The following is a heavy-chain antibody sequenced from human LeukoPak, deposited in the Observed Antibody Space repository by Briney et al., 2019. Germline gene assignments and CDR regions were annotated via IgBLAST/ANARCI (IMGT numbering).Heavy chain of an antibody. D-gene: IGHD3-3*01. J-gene: IGHJ4*02. Sequence: GGSLRLSCAASGFTFSSYEMNWVRQAPGKGLEWVSYISSSGSTIYYADSVKGRFTISRDNAKNSLYLQMNSLRAEDTAVYYCARDHSTIFGVVTYDYWGQGTLVTVSS. V-gene: IGHV3-48*03. CDR2: ISSSGSTI. CDR3: ARDHSTIFGVVTYDY. CDR1: GFTFSSYE.